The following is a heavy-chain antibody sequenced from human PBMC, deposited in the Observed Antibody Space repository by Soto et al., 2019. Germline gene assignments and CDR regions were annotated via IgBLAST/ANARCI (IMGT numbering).Heavy chain of an antibody. Sequence: GGSLRLSCAASGFTFSNAWMSWVRQAPGKGLEWVGRIKSKTDGGTTDYAAPVKGRFTISRDDSKNTLYLQMNSLKTEDTAVYYCTTARGAYGAEYFQHWGQGTLVTVSS. V-gene: IGHV3-15*01. CDR1: GFTFSNAW. D-gene: IGHD4-17*01. CDR2: IKSKTDGGTT. J-gene: IGHJ1*01. CDR3: TTARGAYGAEYFQH.